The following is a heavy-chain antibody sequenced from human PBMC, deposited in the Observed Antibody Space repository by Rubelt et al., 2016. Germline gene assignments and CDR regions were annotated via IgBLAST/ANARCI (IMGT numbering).Heavy chain of an antibody. CDR3: AREGPRGYQLAY. V-gene: IGHV3-23*01. J-gene: IGHJ4*02. CDR1: GFTFSNYA. D-gene: IGHD1-1*01. CDR2: ISGSGGNT. Sequence: CAASGFTFSNYAMSWARQAPGKGLEWVSAISGSGGNTYYADSVKGRFTISRDNSKNTLYLQMNSVRADDTAVYYCAREGPRGYQLAYWGQGTLVTVSS.